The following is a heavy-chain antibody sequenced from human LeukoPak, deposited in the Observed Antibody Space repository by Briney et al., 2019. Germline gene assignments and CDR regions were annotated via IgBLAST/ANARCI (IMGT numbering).Heavy chain of an antibody. CDR1: GFTFSNFV. D-gene: IGHD6-13*01. V-gene: IGHV3-23*01. Sequence: PGGSLRLSCAASGFTFSNFVMSWVRQAPGKGLEWVSGISGSGGNTYLADSVKGRFTISRDNSKNTLHLEMNSLRAEDTAVYYCTKPGYSSSWNSNFDSWGQGTLVTVSS. CDR2: ISGSGGNT. CDR3: TKPGYSSSWNSNFDS. J-gene: IGHJ4*02.